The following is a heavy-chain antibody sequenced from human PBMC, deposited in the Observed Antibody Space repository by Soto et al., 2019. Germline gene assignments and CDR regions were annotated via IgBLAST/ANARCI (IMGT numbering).Heavy chain of an antibody. D-gene: IGHD3-10*01. CDR3: SSLGGLWFGELLDYYMDV. CDR1: GFTFSSYS. CDR2: ISSSSSYI. Sequence: GGSLRLSCAASGFTFSSYSMNWVRQAPGKGLEWVSSISSSSSYIYYADSVKGRFTISRDNAKNSLYLQMNSLRAEDTAGYYCSSLGGLWFGELLDYYMDVWGKGTTVTVSS. J-gene: IGHJ6*03. V-gene: IGHV3-21*01.